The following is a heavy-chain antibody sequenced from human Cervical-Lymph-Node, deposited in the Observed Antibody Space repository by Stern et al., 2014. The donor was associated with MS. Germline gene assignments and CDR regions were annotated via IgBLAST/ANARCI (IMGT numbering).Heavy chain of an antibody. CDR1: GYTFTSYG. CDR2: XSAYNGNT. D-gene: IGHD3-22*01. Sequence: QVQLVQSGAEVKKPGASVKVSCKASGYTFTSYGISWVRQAPGXGLEWMGXXSAYNGNTNYAQKLQGRVTMTTDTSTXTAYMELRSXRXDDTAVYYCARDQPYDSSGYLGDYWGQGTLVTVSS. V-gene: IGHV1-18*04. CDR3: ARDQPYDSSGYLGDY. J-gene: IGHJ4*02.